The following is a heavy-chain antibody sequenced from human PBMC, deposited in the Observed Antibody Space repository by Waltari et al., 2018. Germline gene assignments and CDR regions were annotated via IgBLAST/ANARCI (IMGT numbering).Heavy chain of an antibody. Sequence: QVQLPESGPGLVKPSETLSLTCTVSGGPIRSYYWSWIRQPAGKGLEWIGRIYTSGSTNYNPSLKSRVTMSVDTSKNQFSLKLSSVTAADTAVYYCAREPPRYSYGQRYFDYWGQGTLVTVSS. CDR1: GGPIRSYY. J-gene: IGHJ4*02. D-gene: IGHD5-18*01. CDR2: IYTSGST. V-gene: IGHV4-4*07. CDR3: AREPPRYSYGQRYFDY.